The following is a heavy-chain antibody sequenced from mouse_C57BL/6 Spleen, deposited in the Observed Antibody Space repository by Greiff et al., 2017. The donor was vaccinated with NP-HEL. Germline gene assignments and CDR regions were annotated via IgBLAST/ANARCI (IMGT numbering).Heavy chain of an antibody. V-gene: IGHV1-54*01. J-gene: IGHJ4*01. CDR2: INPGSGGT. Sequence: QVHVKQSGAELVRPGTSVKVSCKASGYAFTNYLIEWVKQRPGQGLEWIGVINPGSGGTNYNEKFKGKATLTADKSSSTAYMQLSSLTSEDSAVYFCARGEEVYYYGSSYEYAMDYWGQGTSVTVSS. CDR3: ARGEEVYYYGSSYEYAMDY. CDR1: GYAFTNYL. D-gene: IGHD1-1*01.